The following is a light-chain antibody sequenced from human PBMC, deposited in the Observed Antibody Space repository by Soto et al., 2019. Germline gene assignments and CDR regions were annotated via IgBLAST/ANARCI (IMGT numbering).Light chain of an antibody. CDR3: SSYSSTDTPFV. J-gene: IGLJ1*01. Sequence: QSVLTQPPSASGSPGQSVTISCTGTSSDVGGYNYVSWYQQHPGKAPKLMIYEVSKRPSGVPDRFSGSKSGNTASLTVSGLQVEDEADYYCSSYSSTDTPFVFGTGTKLTVL. CDR2: EVS. V-gene: IGLV2-8*01. CDR1: SSDVGGYNY.